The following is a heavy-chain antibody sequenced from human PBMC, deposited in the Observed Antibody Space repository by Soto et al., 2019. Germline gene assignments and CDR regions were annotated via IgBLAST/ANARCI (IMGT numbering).Heavy chain of an antibody. CDR3: ARDKGPLGRAFDI. D-gene: IGHD3-10*01. V-gene: IGHV3-21*01. CDR2: ISSSSSYI. Sequence: PGGSLRLSCEASGFTFINYAMNWVRQAPGKGLEWVSSISSSSSYIYYADSVKGRFTISRDNAKNSLYLQMNSLRAEDTAVYYCARDKGPLGRAFDIWGQGTMVTVSS. CDR1: GFTFINYA. J-gene: IGHJ3*02.